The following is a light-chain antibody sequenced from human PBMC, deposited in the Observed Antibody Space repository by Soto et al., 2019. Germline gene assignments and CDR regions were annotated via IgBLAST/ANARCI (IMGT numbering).Light chain of an antibody. CDR1: SSDVGAYNY. J-gene: IGLJ2*01. CDR3: SSYTSSTTVV. Sequence: QYALTQPASVSGSPGQSITISCTGTSSDVGAYNYVSWYQHHPGKGPKLMIYEVTNRPSGVSNRFSGSKSGNTASLTISGLQAEDEADYYCSSYTSSTTVVFGGGTKLTVL. V-gene: IGLV2-14*01. CDR2: EVT.